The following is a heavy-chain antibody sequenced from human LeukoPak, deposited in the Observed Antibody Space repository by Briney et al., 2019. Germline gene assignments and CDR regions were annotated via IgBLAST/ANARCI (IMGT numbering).Heavy chain of an antibody. CDR1: GFIFSTYG. J-gene: IGHJ4*02. CDR2: VYFDGSNK. D-gene: IGHD2-2*01. V-gene: IGHV3-33*06. Sequence: GRSLLLSCATSGFIFSTYGMHWVRQAPGKGLEWVAVVYFDGSNKFYADSVKGRFTISRDNSKNTLYLQMNSLRAEDTAVYFCAKAGFDQLRQFDYWGQGTLVTVSS. CDR3: AKAGFDQLRQFDY.